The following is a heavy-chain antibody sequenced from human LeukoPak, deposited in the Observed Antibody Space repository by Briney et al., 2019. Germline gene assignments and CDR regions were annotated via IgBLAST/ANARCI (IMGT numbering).Heavy chain of an antibody. J-gene: IGHJ4*02. D-gene: IGHD3-10*01. CDR2: ISHSGST. CDR3: ARRILLWFGEFSGPVDYFDY. Sequence: SQTLSLTCTVSGGSISSGGYYWSWIRQPPGKGLEWIGEISHSGSTNYNPSLKSRVTISVDTSKNQFSLKLSSVTAADTAVYYCARRILLWFGEFSGPVDYFDYWGQGTLVTVSS. CDR1: GGSISSGGYY. V-gene: IGHV4-30-2*01.